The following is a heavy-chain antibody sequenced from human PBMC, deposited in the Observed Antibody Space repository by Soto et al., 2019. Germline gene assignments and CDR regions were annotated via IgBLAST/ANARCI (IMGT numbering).Heavy chain of an antibody. Sequence: ASVKVSCKVSGYTLTELSMHWVRQAPGKGLEWMGGFDPEDGETIYAQKFQGRVTMTADTSTDTAYMELSSLRSEDTAVYYCARDLIYWGQGTLVTVPQ. J-gene: IGHJ4*02. CDR2: FDPEDGET. CDR1: GYTLTELS. V-gene: IGHV1-24*01. CDR3: ARDLIY.